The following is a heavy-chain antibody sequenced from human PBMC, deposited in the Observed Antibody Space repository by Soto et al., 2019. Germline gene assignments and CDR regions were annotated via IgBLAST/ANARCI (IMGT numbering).Heavy chain of an antibody. V-gene: IGHV3-66*01. CDR3: ARSSYYGQASHYYYGMDV. D-gene: IGHD3-10*01. CDR1: GFTVSSNY. J-gene: IGHJ6*02. Sequence: GGSLRLSCAASGFTVSSNYMSWVRQAPGKGLEWVSVIYSGGSTYYADSVKGRFTISRDNSKNTLYLQMNSLRAEDTAVYYCARSSYYGQASHYYYGMDVWGQGTTVTVSS. CDR2: IYSGGST.